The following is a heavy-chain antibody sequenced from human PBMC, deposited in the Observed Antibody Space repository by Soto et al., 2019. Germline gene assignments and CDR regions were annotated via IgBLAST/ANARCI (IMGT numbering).Heavy chain of an antibody. V-gene: IGHV3-11*01. CDR1: GFTFIEDY. J-gene: IGHJ6*02. Sequence: WGSLRLSCAASGFTFIEDYMSWVRQVPGKGLEWVSYISHSGSTTDYADSVKGRFTISRDNVNNSLFLQMNSLRADDTAVYYCARDFGMDVWGHGITVTVSS. CDR3: ARDFGMDV. CDR2: ISHSGSTT.